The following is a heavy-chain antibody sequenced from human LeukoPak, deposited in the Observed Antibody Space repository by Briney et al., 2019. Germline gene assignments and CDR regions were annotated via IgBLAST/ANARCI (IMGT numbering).Heavy chain of an antibody. Sequence: PGRSLRLSCAASGFTFSSYAMHWVRQAPGKGLEWVAVISYDGSNKYYADSVKGRFTISRDNSKNTLYLQMNSLRAEDTAVYYCARGDYVLLWFGESYGPPSFGYWGQGTLVTVSS. CDR1: GFTFSSYA. CDR2: ISYDGSNK. J-gene: IGHJ4*02. CDR3: ARGDYVLLWFGESYGPPSFGY. V-gene: IGHV3-30-3*01. D-gene: IGHD3-10*01.